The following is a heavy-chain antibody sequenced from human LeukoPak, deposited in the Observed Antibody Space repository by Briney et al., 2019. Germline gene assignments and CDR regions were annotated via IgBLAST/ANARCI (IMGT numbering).Heavy chain of an antibody. V-gene: IGHV1-46*01. CDR1: GYTFTSYY. CDR3: ARDRQVRGVMSDY. J-gene: IGHJ4*02. Sequence: ASVKVSCKASGYTFTSYYMHWVRQAPGEGLEWMGIINPSGGSTSYAQKFQGRVTMTRDMSTSTVYMELSSLRSEDTAVYYCARDRQVRGVMSDYWGQGTLVTVSS. D-gene: IGHD3-10*01. CDR2: INPSGGST.